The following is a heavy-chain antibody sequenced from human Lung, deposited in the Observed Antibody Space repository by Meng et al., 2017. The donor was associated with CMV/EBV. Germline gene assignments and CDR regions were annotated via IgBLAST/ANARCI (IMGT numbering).Heavy chain of an antibody. CDR1: GLTFSSHP. D-gene: IGHD6-19*01. V-gene: IGHV3-23*01. CDR3: ARGGPVAVKTCFAR. Sequence: GGSLRLXCGASGLTFSSHPMTWVRRAPGRGLEWVSSDSGSGGSTYSADSVQGRFTISRDNSKNTLYLQVLALRDDDTALYYCARGGPVAVKTCFARWGQGTLVTVSS. CDR2: DSGSGGST. J-gene: IGHJ5*02.